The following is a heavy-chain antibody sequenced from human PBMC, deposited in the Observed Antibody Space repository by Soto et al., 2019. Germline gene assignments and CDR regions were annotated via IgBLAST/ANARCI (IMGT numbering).Heavy chain of an antibody. CDR2: INHSGST. J-gene: IGHJ4*02. Sequence: SETLSLTCAVYGGSFSGYYWSWIRQHPGKGLEWIGEINHSGSTNYNPSLKSRVTISVDTSKNQFSLKLSSVTAADTAVYYCAKSGRYCSGGSCSFDYWGQGTLVTVSS. D-gene: IGHD2-15*01. V-gene: IGHV4-34*01. CDR1: GGSFSGYY. CDR3: AKSGRYCSGGSCSFDY.